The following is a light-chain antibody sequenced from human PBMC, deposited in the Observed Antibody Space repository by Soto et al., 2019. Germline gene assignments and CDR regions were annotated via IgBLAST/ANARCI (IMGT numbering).Light chain of an antibody. CDR2: EVS. J-gene: IGLJ2*01. CDR1: SSDIGKYNY. V-gene: IGLV2-14*01. CDR3: SSYTIFTTVL. Sequence: QSALTQPASVSGSPGQSVTISCTGSSSDIGKYNYVSWYQQHPGKAPRLVIYEVSYRPSGVSNRFSGSKSGNTASLTIAGLQAEDEADYFCSSYTIFTTVLFGGGTKLTVL.